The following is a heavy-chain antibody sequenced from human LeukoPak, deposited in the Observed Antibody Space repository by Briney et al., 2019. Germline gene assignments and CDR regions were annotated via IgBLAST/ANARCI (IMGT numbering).Heavy chain of an antibody. CDR2: INPSDGDT. V-gene: IGHV1-2*02. D-gene: IGHD2-15*01. CDR1: GYTFTDYY. J-gene: IGHJ3*02. CDR3: ARDCSGADCYSGNAFDI. Sequence: ASVKVSCKTSGYTFTDYYMQSVRQPPGQGLEWMGWINPSDGDTKSARKFQGRVTMTRDTYISTGYLELSRLTSDDTAIYYCARDCSGADCYSGNAFDIWSQGTMVTVS.